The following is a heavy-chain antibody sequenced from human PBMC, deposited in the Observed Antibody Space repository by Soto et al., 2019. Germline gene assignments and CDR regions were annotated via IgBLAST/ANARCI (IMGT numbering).Heavy chain of an antibody. CDR1: GGSVSSGSYH. J-gene: IGHJ4*02. Sequence: SESLSLTCTVSGGSVSSGSYHWSWIRQPPGKGLVGVGEIYYSGSTNYNHALKRRVTISVDTSKNQFSLKLSSVTAADTAVYYCARARRRTPSTTYYYDSSGFRFDYWGQGTLVTVSS. CDR2: IYYSGST. CDR3: ARARRRTPSTTYYYDSSGFRFDY. V-gene: IGHV4-61*01. D-gene: IGHD3-22*01.